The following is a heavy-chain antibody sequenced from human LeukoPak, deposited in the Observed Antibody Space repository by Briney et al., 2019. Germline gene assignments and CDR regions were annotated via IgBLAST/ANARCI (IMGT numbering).Heavy chain of an antibody. CDR2: IYYSGST. CDR1: GGSISSSY. CDR3: ARGNDY. Sequence: SETLSLTCAVSGGSISSSYWSWIRQPPGKGLEWIGYIYYSGSTNYNPSLKSRVTISVDTSKNQVSLKLSSVTAADTAVYYCARGNDYWGQGTLVTVSS. V-gene: IGHV4-59*08. J-gene: IGHJ4*02.